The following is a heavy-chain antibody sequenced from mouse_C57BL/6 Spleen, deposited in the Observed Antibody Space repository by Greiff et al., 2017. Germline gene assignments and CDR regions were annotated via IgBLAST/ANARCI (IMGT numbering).Heavy chain of an antibody. CDR1: GFTFSDYY. V-gene: IGHV5-12*01. CDR2: ISNGGGST. CDR3: ARRVYDGYPWYFDV. J-gene: IGHJ1*03. Sequence: EVMLVESGGGLVQPGGSLKLSCAASGFTFSDYYMYWVRQTPEKRLEWVAYISNGGGSTYYPDTVKGRFTISRDNAKNTLYLQMSRLKSEDTAMYYCARRVYDGYPWYFDVWGTGTTVTVSS. D-gene: IGHD2-3*01.